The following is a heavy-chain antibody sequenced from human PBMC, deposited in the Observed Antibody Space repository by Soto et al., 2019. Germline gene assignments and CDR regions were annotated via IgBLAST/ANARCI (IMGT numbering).Heavy chain of an antibody. CDR1: GYSISSGYY. Sequence: PSGTLSLTCAVSGYSISSGYYWGWIRQPPGKGLEWIGSIYHSGSTYYNPSLKSRVTISVDTSKNQFSLKLSSVTAADTAVYYCATLTYYYDSSGFGAFDIWGQGTMVT. CDR3: ATLTYYYDSSGFGAFDI. V-gene: IGHV4-38-2*01. J-gene: IGHJ3*02. D-gene: IGHD3-22*01. CDR2: IYHSGST.